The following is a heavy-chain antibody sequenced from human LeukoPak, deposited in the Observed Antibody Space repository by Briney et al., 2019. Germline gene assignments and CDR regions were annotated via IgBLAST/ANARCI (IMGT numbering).Heavy chain of an antibody. J-gene: IGHJ5*02. CDR2: ISGSGTDI. CDR1: GFTFSSHE. Sequence: GGSLRLSCAASGFTFSSHEMNWVRQAPGKGLEWVSYISGSGTDIHYADSVKGRFTVSSDNARNSLYLQMNSLRAEDTAVYYCARAKLDCSGGSCYLDWFDPWGQGTLVTVSS. D-gene: IGHD2-15*01. V-gene: IGHV3-48*03. CDR3: ARAKLDCSGGSCYLDWFDP.